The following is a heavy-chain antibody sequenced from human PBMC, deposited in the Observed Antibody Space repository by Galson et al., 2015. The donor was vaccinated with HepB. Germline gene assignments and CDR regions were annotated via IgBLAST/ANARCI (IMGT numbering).Heavy chain of an antibody. CDR1: GYTFTSYD. CDR2: MNPNSGKT. Sequence: SVKVSCKASGYTFTSYDINWVRQATGQGLEWMGWMNPNSGKTGYAQKFQGRVTMTRDTSIGTAYMELSSLRPEDTAGNYCARAAKWHYDFWSGYLSGSWFDPWGQGTLVTVSS. D-gene: IGHD3-3*01. J-gene: IGHJ5*02. V-gene: IGHV1-8*01. CDR3: ARAAKWHYDFWSGYLSGSWFDP.